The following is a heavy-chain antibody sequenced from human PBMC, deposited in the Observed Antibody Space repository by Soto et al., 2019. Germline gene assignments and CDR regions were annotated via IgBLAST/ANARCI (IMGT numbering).Heavy chain of an antibody. Sequence: GGSLRLSCAASGFTFSSYGMHWVRQAPGKGLEWVAVISYDGSNKYYADSVKGRFTISRDNSKNTLYLQMNSLRAEDTAVYYCAKATGLGYDSSGYSDYWGQGTLVTVSS. CDR2: ISYDGSNK. V-gene: IGHV3-30*18. CDR1: GFTFSSYG. CDR3: AKATGLGYDSSGYSDY. D-gene: IGHD3-22*01. J-gene: IGHJ4*02.